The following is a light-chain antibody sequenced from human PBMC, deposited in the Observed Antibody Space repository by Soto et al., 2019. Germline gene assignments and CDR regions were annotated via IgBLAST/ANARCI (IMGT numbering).Light chain of an antibody. V-gene: IGKV3-15*01. CDR3: QEYNNWPAT. J-gene: IGKJ1*01. CDR1: QRVGSN. CDR2: GAS. Sequence: EIVMTQSPPTLSVSPGERATLSCRASQRVGSNLAWYQQKPGQAPRLLIYGASTRATGIPARFSGSGSGTEFTLTISSLQSEDSAVYYCQEYNNWPATFGQGTKVEIK.